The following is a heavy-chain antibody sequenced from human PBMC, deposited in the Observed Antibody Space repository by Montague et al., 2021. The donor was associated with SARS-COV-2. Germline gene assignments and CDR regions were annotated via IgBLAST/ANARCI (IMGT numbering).Heavy chain of an antibody. Sequence: SETLSLTCAVSGGSFSGYYWCWIRHLPGKGLEWIGEIIHSGSANYNPSLISRVTISVDTSKNQFSLKLSSVAAADTAVYYCARVRYYGAGASLGMDVWGQGTTVTVSS. CDR1: GGSFSGYY. V-gene: IGHV4-34*12. CDR3: ARVRYYGAGASLGMDV. J-gene: IGHJ6*02. CDR2: IIHSGSA. D-gene: IGHD3-10*01.